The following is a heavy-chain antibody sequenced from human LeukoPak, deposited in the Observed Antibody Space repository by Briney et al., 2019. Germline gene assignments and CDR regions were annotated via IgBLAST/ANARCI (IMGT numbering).Heavy chain of an antibody. CDR2: MNPNSGNT. CDR1: GYTFTDFY. CDR3: ARGIDSGWYYYYYYYYMDV. Sequence: ASVKVSCKTSGYTFTDFYMHWVRQAPGQGLEWMGWMNPNSGNTGYAQKFQGRVTITRNTSISTAYMELSSLRSEDTAVYYCARGIDSGWYYYYYYYYMDVWGKGTTVTVSS. J-gene: IGHJ6*03. V-gene: IGHV1-8*03. D-gene: IGHD6-19*01.